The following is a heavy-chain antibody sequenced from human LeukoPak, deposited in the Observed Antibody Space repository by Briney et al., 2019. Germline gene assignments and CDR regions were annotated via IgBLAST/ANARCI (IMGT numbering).Heavy chain of an antibody. CDR2: ISAYNGNT. CDR1: GYTFTSYG. D-gene: IGHD3-3*01. V-gene: IGHV1-18*01. CDR3: ARDRRDFWSGYYRGSFDY. J-gene: IGHJ4*02. Sequence: ASVKVSCKASGYTFTSYGISWVRQAPGQGLEWMGWISAYNGNTNYAQKLQGRVTMTTDTSTSTAYMELRSLRSDDTAVYYCARDRRDFWSGYYRGSFDYWGQGTLVTVSS.